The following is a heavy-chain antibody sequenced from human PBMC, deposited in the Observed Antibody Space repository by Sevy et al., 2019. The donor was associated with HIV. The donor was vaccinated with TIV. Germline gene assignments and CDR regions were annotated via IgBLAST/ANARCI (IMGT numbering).Heavy chain of an antibody. V-gene: IGHV4-59*13. D-gene: IGHD3-3*01. CDR2: IYYSGST. J-gene: IGHJ5*02. Sequence: SETLSLTCSVSGGSMRNFYWSWIRQPPGKGLEWSGNIYYSGSTNYNPSLKSRVTMSVDTSKNQFSLKLSSVTAADTAVYYCARSGFLEWADSTRGPRNWFDPWGQGTLVTVSS. CDR3: ARSGFLEWADSTRGPRNWFDP. CDR1: GGSMRNFY.